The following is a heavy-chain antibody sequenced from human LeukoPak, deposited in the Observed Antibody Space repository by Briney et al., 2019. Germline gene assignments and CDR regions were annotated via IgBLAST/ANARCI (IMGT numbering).Heavy chain of an antibody. D-gene: IGHD1-26*01. CDR3: TSGSYFS. CDR2: ISSSSSTI. J-gene: IGHJ4*02. V-gene: IGHV3-48*01. Sequence: PGGSLRLSCAASGFNFSSYGMHWVRQAPGKGLEWVSYISSSSSTIYYADSVKGRFTISRDNAKNSLYLQMNSLRAEDTAVYFCTSGSYFSWGQGTLVTVSS. CDR1: GFNFSSYG.